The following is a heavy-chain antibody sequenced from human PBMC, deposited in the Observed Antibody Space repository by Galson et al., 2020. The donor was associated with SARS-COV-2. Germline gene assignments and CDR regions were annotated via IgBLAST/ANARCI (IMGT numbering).Heavy chain of an antibody. J-gene: IGHJ3*01. Sequence: SLRLSCAASGFAFSTYAMHWVRQAPGKGLEWVAVISSDGSSKFYADSVTGRFTFSRDNSKNTVYLQMNSLRPEDTAVYYCARENVPKYSGLGNFWGDAFDVWGQGTMVTVSS. V-gene: IGHV3-30-3*01. CDR3: ARENVPKYSGLGNFWGDAFDV. CDR2: ISSDGSSK. CDR1: GFAFSTYA. D-gene: IGHD3-3*01.